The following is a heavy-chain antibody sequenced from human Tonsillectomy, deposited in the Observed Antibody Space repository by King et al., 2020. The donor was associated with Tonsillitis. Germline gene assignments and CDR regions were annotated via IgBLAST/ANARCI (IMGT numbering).Heavy chain of an antibody. D-gene: IGHD5-18*01. J-gene: IGHJ3*02. CDR3: ASSDTARDAFDI. CDR2: IYYSGRT. CDR1: GGSISSYY. Sequence: QLQESGPGLVKPSETLSLTCTVSGGSISSYYWSWIRQPPGKGLEWIGYIYYSGRTNYNPSLKSRVTISVDTSKNQFSLKLSSVTAADTAVYYCASSDTARDAFDIWGQGTMVTVSS. V-gene: IGHV4-59*01.